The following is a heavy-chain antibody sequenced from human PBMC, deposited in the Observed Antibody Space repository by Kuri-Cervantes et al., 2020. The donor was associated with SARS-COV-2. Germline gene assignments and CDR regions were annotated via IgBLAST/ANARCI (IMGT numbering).Heavy chain of an antibody. CDR3: ARDRGVMGAFDAFDV. D-gene: IGHD3-16*01. V-gene: IGHV4-59*01. CDR2: IYYTGSN. Sequence: GSLRLSCTVSGGSISSYYRSWIRQPPGKGLEWIGYIYYTGSNSYAPSLKSRVTMSVDTSKNQFSLHLTAVTAADTAVYYCARDRGVMGAFDAFDVWGQGTKVTVSS. J-gene: IGHJ3*01. CDR1: GGSISSYY.